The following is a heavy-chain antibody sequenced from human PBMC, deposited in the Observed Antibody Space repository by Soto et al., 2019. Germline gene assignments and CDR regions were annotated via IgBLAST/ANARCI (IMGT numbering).Heavy chain of an antibody. CDR1: GGYFSGYY. CDR2: INHSGST. D-gene: IGHD3-9*01. V-gene: IGHV4-34*01. Sequence: QVQLQQWGAGLLKPSETRSLTCAVDGGYFSGYYWSWIRQPPGKGLEWIGEINHSGSTNYNPSLKSRVTISVDTSKNQFSLKLSSVTAADTAVYYCARGRGGLVRFDYWGQGTLVTVSS. CDR3: ARGRGGLVRFDY. J-gene: IGHJ4*02.